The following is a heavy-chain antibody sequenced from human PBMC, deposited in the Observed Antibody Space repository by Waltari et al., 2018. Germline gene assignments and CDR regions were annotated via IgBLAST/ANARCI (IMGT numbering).Heavy chain of an antibody. D-gene: IGHD6-19*01. Sequence: EEQLLESGGGLLQPGDSLRLSCAASGFRFSNYWMNWVRQAPGKGLVWVARISNDWSSLTYADSVKGRFTISRDNAKNTLVLQMKRLRAEDTAVYYCAREGAEQWVVEDYGMDVWGQGTTVTVSS. CDR1: GFRFSNYW. V-gene: IGHV3-74*03. CDR2: ISNDWSSL. J-gene: IGHJ6*02. CDR3: AREGAEQWVVEDYGMDV.